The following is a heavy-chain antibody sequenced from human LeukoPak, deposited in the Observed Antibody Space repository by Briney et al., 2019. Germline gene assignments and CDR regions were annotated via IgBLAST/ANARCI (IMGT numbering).Heavy chain of an antibody. J-gene: IGHJ4*02. D-gene: IGHD3-10*01. CDR3: ARDPGLLWFGESLPPPPDY. CDR2: ISAYNGNT. CDR1: GYTFISYG. Sequence: ASVKVSCKASGYTFISYGISWVRQAPGQGLEWMGWISAYNGNTSYEQKLQGRVTMTTDTSTSTAYMELRSLRSDDTAVYYCARDPGLLWFGESLPPPPDYWGQGTLVTVSS. V-gene: IGHV1-18*01.